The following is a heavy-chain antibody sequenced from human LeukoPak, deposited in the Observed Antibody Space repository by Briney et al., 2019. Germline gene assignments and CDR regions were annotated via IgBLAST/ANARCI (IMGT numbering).Heavy chain of an antibody. D-gene: IGHD3-22*01. CDR2: IKSKTDGGTT. CDR1: GFTFSNAW. CDR3: TTRARGNYYDSSGYLVPYYYYYYMDV. J-gene: IGHJ6*03. Sequence: PGGSLRLSYAASGFTFSNAWMSWVRQAPGKGLEWVGRIKSKTDGGTTDYAAPVKGRFTISRDDSKNTLYLQMNSLKTEDTAVYYCTTRARGNYYDSSGYLVPYYYYYYMDVWGKGTTVTVSS. V-gene: IGHV3-15*01.